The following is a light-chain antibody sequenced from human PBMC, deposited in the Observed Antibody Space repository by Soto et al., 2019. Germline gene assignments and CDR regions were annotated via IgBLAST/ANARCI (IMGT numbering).Light chain of an antibody. Sequence: IQMTQSPSTLSGSVGDRVTITCRASQTISSWLAWYQHKPGKGPTLLIHATSNLQIGVPSRFSGSGSGTEFTLTVSSLQPEDFATYYCLQDHDDSWTFGGGTKVDNK. V-gene: IGKV1-5*01. J-gene: IGKJ4*01. CDR2: ATS. CDR1: QTISSW. CDR3: LQDHDDSWT.